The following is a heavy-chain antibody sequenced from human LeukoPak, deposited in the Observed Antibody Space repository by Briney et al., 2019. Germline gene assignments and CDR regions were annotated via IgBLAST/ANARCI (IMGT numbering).Heavy chain of an antibody. V-gene: IGHV1-2*02. CDR2: INPNSGGT. CDR1: GYTFTGYY. J-gene: IGHJ4*02. Sequence: ASVKVSCKASGYTFTGYYMHWVRQAPGQGLEWMGWINPNSGGTNYAQKFQGRVTMTGDTSISTAYMELSRLRSDDTAVYYCARAGVVVVAATYFDYWGQGTLVTVSS. D-gene: IGHD2-15*01. CDR3: ARAGVVVVAATYFDY.